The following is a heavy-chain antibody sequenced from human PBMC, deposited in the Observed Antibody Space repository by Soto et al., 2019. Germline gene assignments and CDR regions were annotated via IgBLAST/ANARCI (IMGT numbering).Heavy chain of an antibody. CDR1: GGSISSGGYS. CDR2: IYHSGST. V-gene: IGHV4-30-2*01. Sequence: QLQLQESGSGLVKPSQTLSLTCAVSGGSISSGGYSWSWIRQPPGKGLEWIGYIYHSGSTYYNPYRKSRVTISVDRSKNQFSLKLSSVTAADTAVYYCARGPPMGYWGQGTLVTVSS. D-gene: IGHD3-10*01. CDR3: ARGPPMGY. J-gene: IGHJ4*02.